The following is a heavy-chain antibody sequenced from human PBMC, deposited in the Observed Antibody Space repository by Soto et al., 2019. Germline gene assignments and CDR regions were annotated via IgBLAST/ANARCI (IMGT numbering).Heavy chain of an antibody. J-gene: IGHJ5*02. Sequence: SETLSLTCAVYGGSFSGYYWSWIRQPPGKGLEWIGEINHSGSTNYNPSLKSRVTISLDTSKNQFSLKLSSVTAADTAVYYCARGQGSSSPPWFDPWGQGTLVTVSS. V-gene: IGHV4-34*01. CDR2: INHSGST. CDR1: GGSFSGYY. CDR3: ARGQGSSSPPWFDP. D-gene: IGHD6-6*01.